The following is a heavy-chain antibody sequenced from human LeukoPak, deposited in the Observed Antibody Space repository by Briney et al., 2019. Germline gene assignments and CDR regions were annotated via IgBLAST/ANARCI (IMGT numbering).Heavy chain of an antibody. J-gene: IGHJ4*02. Sequence: GGSLRLSCAASGFTFSSYAMCWVRPAPGKGLEWVSSITGGGGNTFYADSVKGRFTITRDNSKNMPYLQMNSLRAEDTATYHCTKHNSPNCYDYWGQGTLVTASS. CDR1: GFTFSSYA. V-gene: IGHV3-23*01. CDR3: TKHNSPNCYDY. D-gene: IGHD2/OR15-2a*01. CDR2: ITGGGGNT.